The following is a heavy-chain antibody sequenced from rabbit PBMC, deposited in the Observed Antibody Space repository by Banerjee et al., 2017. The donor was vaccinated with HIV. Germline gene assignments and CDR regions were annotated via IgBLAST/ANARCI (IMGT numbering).Heavy chain of an antibody. CDR1: GFSFSNKYV. Sequence: QEQLVESGGDLVKPEGSLTLTCTASGFSFSNKYVMCWVRQAPGKGLEWIACINTSSGNTVYATWAKGRFTISKTSSTTVTLQMTSLTAADTATYFCARYSSGWDYFDLWGPGTLVTVS. V-gene: IGHV1S45*01. D-gene: IGHD4-1*01. CDR2: INTSSGNT. CDR3: ARYSSGWDYFDL. J-gene: IGHJ4*01.